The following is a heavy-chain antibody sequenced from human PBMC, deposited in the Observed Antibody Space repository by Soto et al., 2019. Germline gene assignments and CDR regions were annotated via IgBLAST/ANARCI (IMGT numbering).Heavy chain of an antibody. CDR1: GGTFTTYT. CDR3: TLGSWSAETFDI. D-gene: IGHD6-13*01. Sequence: QVQLLQSGAEVKKTGSSEKVSCKASGGTFTTYTIIWVRQAPGQGLEWMGRIIPMLDITNTSQSFQGRVIISADKSTSTTYLELSTLRSDDTAMYFCTLGSWSAETFDIWGRGTMVTVSS. J-gene: IGHJ3*02. CDR2: IIPMLDIT. V-gene: IGHV1-69*02.